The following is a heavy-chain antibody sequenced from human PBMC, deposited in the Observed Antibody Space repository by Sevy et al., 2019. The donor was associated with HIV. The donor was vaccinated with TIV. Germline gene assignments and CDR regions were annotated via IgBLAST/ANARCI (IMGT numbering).Heavy chain of an antibody. CDR2: ISPSGSPI. Sequence: GGSLRLSCAASGFTFTNYVMNWVRQAPGKGLEWVSYISPSGSPIYYADSVKGRFTISRDNAKNSLYLQMNSLRADDTGLYYCVRELVASTLTMDVWGQGTTVTVSS. CDR1: GFTFTNYV. V-gene: IGHV3-48*03. J-gene: IGHJ6*02. D-gene: IGHD2-15*01. CDR3: VRELVASTLTMDV.